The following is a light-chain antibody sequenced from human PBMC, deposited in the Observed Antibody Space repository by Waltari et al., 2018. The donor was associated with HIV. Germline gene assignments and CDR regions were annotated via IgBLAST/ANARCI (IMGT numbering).Light chain of an antibody. V-gene: IGLV2-14*01. J-gene: IGLJ2*01. CDR3: SSYTRSISVI. CDR2: AVT. Sequence: QSALTQPASVSGSPGQSITIPCNGTSADVGGFNHVSWYQQKVDSPPKLIIAAVTHRPSGVSGRFSGSKSGNTASLTITGLRPDDEAVYFCSSYTRSISVIFGGGTRLIV. CDR1: SADVGGFNH.